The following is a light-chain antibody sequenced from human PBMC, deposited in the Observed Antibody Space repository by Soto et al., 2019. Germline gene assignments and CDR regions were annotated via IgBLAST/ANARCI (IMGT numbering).Light chain of an antibody. CDR3: SSYAGSNEV. Sequence: QSVPTQPPSASGSPGQSVTISCTGTSSDVGGYNYVSWYQQHPGKAPKLMIYEVSKRPSGVPDRFSGSKSGNTASLTVSGLQAEDEADYYCSSYAGSNEVFGGGTKLTVL. V-gene: IGLV2-8*01. J-gene: IGLJ2*01. CDR1: SSDVGGYNY. CDR2: EVS.